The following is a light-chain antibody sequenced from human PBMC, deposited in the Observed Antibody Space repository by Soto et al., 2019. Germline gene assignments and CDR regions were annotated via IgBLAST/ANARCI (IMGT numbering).Light chain of an antibody. V-gene: IGKV3-15*01. CDR2: AAS. CDR1: QSVSND. CDR3: HQYNNWPLT. J-gene: IGKJ4*01. Sequence: ETVMTQSPATLSVSPGERATLPCRASQSVSNDLAWYQQKPGQAPRLLIHAASTRATGIPARFSGSWSGTEFTLTISSLQSEDFAVYYCHQYNNWPLTFGGGTTVDLK.